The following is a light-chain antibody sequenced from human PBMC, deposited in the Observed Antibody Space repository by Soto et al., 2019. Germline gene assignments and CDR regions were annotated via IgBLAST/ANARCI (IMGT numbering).Light chain of an antibody. V-gene: IGKV3-11*01. J-gene: IGKJ5*01. CDR2: GAS. Sequence: EIVLTQSPDTLSLSPGERATLSCLASQSVSSYLAWYQQKPGQAPRLLIYGASNRATGIPARFSGSGSGTDFTLTISSLESEDFAVYYCQQYSNWPPITFGQGTRLEIK. CDR1: QSVSSY. CDR3: QQYSNWPPIT.